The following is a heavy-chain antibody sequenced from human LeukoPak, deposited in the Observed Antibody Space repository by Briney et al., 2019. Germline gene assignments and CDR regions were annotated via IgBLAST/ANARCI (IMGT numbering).Heavy chain of an antibody. J-gene: IGHJ4*02. CDR3: TIQYSSSSDGLRDY. D-gene: IGHD6-6*01. Sequence: GGSLKLSCAASGFTFSGSAMHWVRQASGKGLEWVGRIRSKANSYATAYAASVKGRFTISRDDSKNTAYLQMNSLKTEDTAVYYCTIQYSSSSDGLRDYWGQGTLVTVSS. CDR1: GFTFSGSA. CDR2: IRSKANSYAT. V-gene: IGHV3-73*01.